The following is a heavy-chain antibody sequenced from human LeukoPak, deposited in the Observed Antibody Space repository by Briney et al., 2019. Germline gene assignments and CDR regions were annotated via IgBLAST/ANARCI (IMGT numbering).Heavy chain of an antibody. CDR3: AKDPPYDYIWGSYRNQLYYFDY. CDR1: GFTFSSYA. CDR2: ISGSGGST. V-gene: IGHV3-23*01. D-gene: IGHD3-16*02. Sequence: GGSLRLSCAASGFTFSSYAMSWVRQAPGKGLEWVSAISGSGGSTYYADSVKGRFTISRDNSKNTLYLQMNSLRAEDTAVYYCAKDPPYDYIWGSYRNQLYYFDYWGQGTLVTVSS. J-gene: IGHJ4*02.